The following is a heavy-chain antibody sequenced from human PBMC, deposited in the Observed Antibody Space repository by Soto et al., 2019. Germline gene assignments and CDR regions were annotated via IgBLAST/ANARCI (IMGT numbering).Heavy chain of an antibody. CDR2: IWYDGSNK. CDR1: GFTFSSYG. V-gene: IGHV3-33*01. CDR3: AREEQEITMVRGVISRNLYYYYYGMDV. J-gene: IGHJ6*02. D-gene: IGHD3-10*01. Sequence: GGSLRLSCAASGFTFSSYGMHWVRQAPGKGLEWVAVIWYDGSNKYYADSVKGRFTISRENSKNTLYMQMNSLRAEDTAVYYWAREEQEITMVRGVISRNLYYYYYGMDVWGQGTTVTVSS.